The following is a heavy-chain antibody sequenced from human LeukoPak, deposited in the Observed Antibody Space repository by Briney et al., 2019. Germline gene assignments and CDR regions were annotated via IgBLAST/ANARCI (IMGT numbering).Heavy chain of an antibody. Sequence: SQTLSLTCTVSGGSISSGSYDWSWIRQPAGNGLEWIGRIYTSGSTNYNPSLKSRVTISVDTSKNQFSLKLSSVTAADTAVYYCAREAAAGINWFDPWGQGTLVTVSS. J-gene: IGHJ5*02. CDR1: GGSISSGSYD. CDR2: IYTSGST. V-gene: IGHV4-61*02. D-gene: IGHD6-13*01. CDR3: AREAAAGINWFDP.